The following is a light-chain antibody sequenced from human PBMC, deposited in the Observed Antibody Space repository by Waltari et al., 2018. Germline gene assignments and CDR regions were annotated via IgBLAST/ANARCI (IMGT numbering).Light chain of an antibody. CDR3: MQGTYWPYT. CDR1: QSLVHSDGNTY. Sequence: DVVMTQSPLSLPVIPGQPASLSCMSSQSLVHSDGNTYLMWFQHRPGQSPRRLIYKVSNRESGVPDRFSGSGSDTDFTLKISRVEADDVGVYYCMQGTYWPYTFGQGTRLDI. V-gene: IGKV2-30*02. CDR2: KVS. J-gene: IGKJ2*01.